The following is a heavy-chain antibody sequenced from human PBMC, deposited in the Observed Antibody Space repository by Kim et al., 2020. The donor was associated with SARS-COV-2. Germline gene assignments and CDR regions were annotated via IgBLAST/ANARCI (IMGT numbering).Heavy chain of an antibody. CDR1: GGAISNNNYY. CDR3: ATGTSNSASKFDP. D-gene: IGHD1-1*01. J-gene: IGHJ5*02. Sequence: SETLSLTCTVSGGAISNNNYYWVWIRQPPGKGLEWIVSSYYSGTTYYNPSLKSRVTMLMDTSKNRFSPNLTSVTAADTAIYFCATGTSNSASKFDPWGRG. CDR2: SYYSGTT. V-gene: IGHV4-39*07.